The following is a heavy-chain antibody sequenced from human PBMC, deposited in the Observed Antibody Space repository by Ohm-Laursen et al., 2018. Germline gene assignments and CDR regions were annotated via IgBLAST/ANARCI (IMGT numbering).Heavy chain of an antibody. J-gene: IGHJ4*02. Sequence: GTLSLTWTVSGGSINSYYWSWIRQPPGKRLEWIGYVYYSGSTKYNPSLKSRVTISVDTSKNQFSLKLTSVTAADTAIYYCARHDSGWYYFDYWGQGTLVTVSS. CDR1: GGSINSYY. D-gene: IGHD6-19*01. CDR2: VYYSGST. V-gene: IGHV4-59*08. CDR3: ARHDSGWYYFDY.